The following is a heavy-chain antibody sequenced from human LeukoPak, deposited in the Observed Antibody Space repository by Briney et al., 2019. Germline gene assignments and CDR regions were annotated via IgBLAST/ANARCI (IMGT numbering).Heavy chain of an antibody. V-gene: IGHV4-34*01. CDR2: INHSGST. CDR1: GGSFSGYY. Sequence: SETLSLTCAVYGGSFSGYYWSWIRQPPGKGLEWIGEINHSGSTNYNPSLKSRVTISVDTSKNQFSLKLSSVTAADTAVYYCARLTYYYDSSGYYYFDHWGQGTLVTVSS. CDR3: ARLTYYYDSSGYYYFDH. J-gene: IGHJ4*02. D-gene: IGHD3-22*01.